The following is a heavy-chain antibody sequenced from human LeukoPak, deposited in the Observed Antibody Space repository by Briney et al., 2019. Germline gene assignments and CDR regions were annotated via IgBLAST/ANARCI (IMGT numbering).Heavy chain of an antibody. CDR2: ISAYNGNT. J-gene: IGHJ5*02. V-gene: IGHV1-18*01. Sequence: ASVKVSCKASGHTFTRYGISWVRQAPGQGLEWMGWISAYNGNTKYAQKVLGRVTMTADTSTSTAYVEPRRLRSDDTAVYYCARGGLVVVVATTPSTTPGLLHWLDPWGQGTLVSVSS. CDR1: GHTFTRYG. D-gene: IGHD2-15*01. CDR3: ARGGLVVVVATTPSTTPGLLHWLDP.